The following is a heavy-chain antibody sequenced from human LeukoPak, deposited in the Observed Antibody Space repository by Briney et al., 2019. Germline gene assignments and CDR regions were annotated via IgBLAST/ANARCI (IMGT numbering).Heavy chain of an antibody. D-gene: IGHD5-18*01. CDR3: ERGRRDTAMIIYYYYYYMDV. Sequence: SETLSLTCAVYGGSFSGYYWSWLRQPPGKGLEWIGYIYYSGSTNYNPSLKSRVTISVDTSKNQFSLKLSSVTAADTAVYYCERGRRDTAMIIYYYYYYMDVWGKGTTVTISS. CDR2: IYYSGST. J-gene: IGHJ6*03. V-gene: IGHV4-59*01. CDR1: GGSFSGYY.